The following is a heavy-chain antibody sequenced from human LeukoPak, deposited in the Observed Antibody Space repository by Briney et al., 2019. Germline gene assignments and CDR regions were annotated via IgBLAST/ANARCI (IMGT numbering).Heavy chain of an antibody. Sequence: GGSLRLSCAASGFTFSSYGMHWVRQAPGKGLEWVAVISYDGSNKYYADSVKGRFTISRDNSKNTLYLQMNSLRAEDTAVYYCASPLNYGDYVSYYYGMDVWGQGTTVTVSS. V-gene: IGHV3-30*03. CDR1: GFTFSSYG. CDR2: ISYDGSNK. D-gene: IGHD4-17*01. J-gene: IGHJ6*02. CDR3: ASPLNYGDYVSYYYGMDV.